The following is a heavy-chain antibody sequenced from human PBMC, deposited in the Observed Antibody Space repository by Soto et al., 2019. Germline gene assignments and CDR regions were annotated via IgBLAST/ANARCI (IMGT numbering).Heavy chain of an antibody. CDR1: GDSISSSNSR. Sequence: ETLSLTCTVSGDSISSSNSRLFCTREPPGNGLEYIGSVYYGGAIFYSGNIYYNPSLKSRVTISVDTSKNQFSLRLSSVTAADTGVYYCVRYDRINMKPYSPEGFHIWGQGTMVTVSS. CDR3: VRYDRINMKPYSPEGFHI. J-gene: IGHJ3*02. V-gene: IGHV4-39*01. CDR2: VYYGGAIFYSGNI. D-gene: IGHD3-3*02.